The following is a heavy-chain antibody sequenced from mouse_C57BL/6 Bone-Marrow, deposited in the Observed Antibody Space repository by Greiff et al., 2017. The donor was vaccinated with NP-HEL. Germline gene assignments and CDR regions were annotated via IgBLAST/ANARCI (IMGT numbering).Heavy chain of an antibody. CDR1: GFNFKNTY. CDR2: IDPANGNT. Sequence: EVQLQQSVAELVRPGASVKLSCTASGFNFKNTYMHWVKQRPEQGLEWIGRIDPANGNTKYAPKFQGKATITADTSSNTAYLQLSSLTSEDTAIYYCAREGYEGYPWDYWGQGTSVTVSS. J-gene: IGHJ4*01. D-gene: IGHD2-3*01. CDR3: AREGYEGYPWDY. V-gene: IGHV14-3*01.